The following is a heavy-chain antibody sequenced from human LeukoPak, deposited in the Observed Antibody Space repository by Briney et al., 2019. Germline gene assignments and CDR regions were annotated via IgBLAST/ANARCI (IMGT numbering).Heavy chain of an antibody. J-gene: IGHJ6*03. CDR1: GYSFTNFW. CDR3: ARLSYDSSDFHYMDV. CDR2: IYPGDSDT. Sequence: GESLKISCKGSGYSFTNFWIGWVRQMPGKGLEWMGIIYPGDSDTRYSPSFQGQVTISADKSISTAFLQWSSLKASDTAMYYCARLSYDSSDFHYMDVWGKGTTDTISS. D-gene: IGHD3-22*01. V-gene: IGHV5-51*01.